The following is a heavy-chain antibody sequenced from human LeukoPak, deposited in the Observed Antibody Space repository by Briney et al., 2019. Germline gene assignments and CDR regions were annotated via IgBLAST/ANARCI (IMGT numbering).Heavy chain of an antibody. D-gene: IGHD1-26*01. CDR2: INHSGST. CDR3: ARGVTRSPYSGSYYFDY. CDR1: GGSISSSSYY. V-gene: IGHV4-39*07. Sequence: SETLSLTCTVSGGSISSSSYYWGWLRQPPGKGLEWIGEINHSGSTNYNPSLKSRVTISVDTSKNQFSLKLSSVTAADTAVYYCARGVTRSPYSGSYYFDYWGQGTLVTVSS. J-gene: IGHJ4*02.